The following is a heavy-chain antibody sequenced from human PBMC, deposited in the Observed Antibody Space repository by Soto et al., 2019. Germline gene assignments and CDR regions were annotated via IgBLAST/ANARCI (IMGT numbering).Heavy chain of an antibody. V-gene: IGHV3-7*05. Sequence: GGSLRLSCAASGFNFSSYGMSWVRQAPGKGLEWLGNINEDGSGTSYVDSVKGRFTTSRDNAERSLYLHMNSLRAEDTAVYYCAKAPKDDYYGSRTWGQGTLVTVSS. CDR2: INEDGSGT. CDR1: GFNFSSYG. CDR3: AKAPKDDYYGSRT. J-gene: IGHJ4*02. D-gene: IGHD3-10*01.